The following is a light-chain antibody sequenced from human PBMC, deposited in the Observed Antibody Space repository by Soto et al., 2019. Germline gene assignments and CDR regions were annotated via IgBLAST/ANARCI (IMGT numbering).Light chain of an antibody. Sequence: EIVMTQSPVTLSVSPGERATLSCRASQSVRSNLAWYQQKPGQAPSLLIYGAFTRATGIPTRFSGTGSGTEFTLTISSLQSEDFALYYCQQYNDWPLTFGQGTQV. J-gene: IGKJ1*01. CDR2: GAF. CDR3: QQYNDWPLT. V-gene: IGKV3-15*01. CDR1: QSVRSN.